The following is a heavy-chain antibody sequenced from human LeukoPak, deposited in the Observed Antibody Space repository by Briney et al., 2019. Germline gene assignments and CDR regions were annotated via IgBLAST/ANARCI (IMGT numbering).Heavy chain of an antibody. CDR1: GFTVSRNY. CDR2: IYSGGST. D-gene: IGHD1-26*01. CDR3: ARVVRIGNYFDY. Sequence: GGSLRLSCAASGFTVSRNYMSWVRQAPGKGLEWVSVIYSGGSTYYADSVKGRFTISRDNSKNTLYLQMNSLRAEDTAVYYCARVVRIGNYFDYWGQGTLVTVSS. J-gene: IGHJ4*02. V-gene: IGHV3-66*01.